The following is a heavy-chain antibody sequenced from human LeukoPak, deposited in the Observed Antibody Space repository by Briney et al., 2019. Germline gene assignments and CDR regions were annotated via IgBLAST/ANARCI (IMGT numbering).Heavy chain of an antibody. CDR3: AKDEVLWFGERAFDI. CDR2: ISTSGGTT. Sequence: PGGSLRLSCAASGFTLSSYAMNWVRQAPGKGLDGVSVISTSGGTTYYADSVKGRFTISRDNSKNTLYLQMNSLSVEDTAVYYCAKDEVLWFGERAFDIWGHGTMVTVSS. J-gene: IGHJ3*02. V-gene: IGHV3-23*01. CDR1: GFTLSSYA. D-gene: IGHD3-10*01.